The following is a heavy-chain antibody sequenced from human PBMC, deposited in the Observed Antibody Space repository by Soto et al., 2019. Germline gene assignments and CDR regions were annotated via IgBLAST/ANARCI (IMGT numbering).Heavy chain of an antibody. J-gene: IGHJ5*02. CDR2: ISYDGSNK. CDR3: AKDDYGSGNH. Sequence: QVQLVESGGGVVQPGRSLRLSCAASGFTFSNYGMHWVRQAPGKGLEWVAVISYDGSNKYYADSVKGRFTISRDNSKNTLYLQMNSLRAEDTAVYYCAKDDYGSGNHWGQGTLVTVSS. V-gene: IGHV3-30*18. D-gene: IGHD3-10*01. CDR1: GFTFSNYG.